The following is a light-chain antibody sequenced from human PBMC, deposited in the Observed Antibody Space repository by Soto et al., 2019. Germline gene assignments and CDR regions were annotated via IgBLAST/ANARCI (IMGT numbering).Light chain of an antibody. Sequence: EIVLTQSPGTLSLSPGERATLSCGASQSFTSNYLAWYQQKPGQAPRLLIYGASTRATGIPDRFSGSGSGTDFTLTISRLEPEDFAVYYCQQYNNWPRTFGQGTRLEIK. CDR2: GAS. V-gene: IGKV3-20*01. J-gene: IGKJ5*01. CDR3: QQYNNWPRT. CDR1: QSFTSNY.